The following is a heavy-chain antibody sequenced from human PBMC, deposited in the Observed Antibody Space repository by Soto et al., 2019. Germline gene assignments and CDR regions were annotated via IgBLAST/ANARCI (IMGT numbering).Heavy chain of an antibody. Sequence: PSETRSRTWIVSGVSIGSHFWSWSRQAPGKGPELVGYIYHTVNTKYNPALKSRVTISMDTSKNQLSLQLSSVTAADTAVYYCARLQYTVVTALDIWGQGTMVTVSS. J-gene: IGHJ3*02. CDR2: IYHTVNT. CDR1: GVSIGSHF. CDR3: ARLQYTVVTALDI. V-gene: IGHV4-59*11. D-gene: IGHD2-15*01.